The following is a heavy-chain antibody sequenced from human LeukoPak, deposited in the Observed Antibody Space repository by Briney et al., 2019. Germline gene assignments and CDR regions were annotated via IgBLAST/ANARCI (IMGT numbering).Heavy chain of an antibody. Sequence: ASVKVSCKASGYTFTSYYMHWVRQAPGQGLEWMGIINPSGGSTSYAQKFQGRVTMTRDTSTSTVYMELGSLRSEDTAVYYCARDLAAADTVYWGQGTLVTVSS. D-gene: IGHD6-13*01. V-gene: IGHV1-46*01. CDR3: ARDLAAADTVY. CDR1: GYTFTSYY. CDR2: INPSGGST. J-gene: IGHJ4*02.